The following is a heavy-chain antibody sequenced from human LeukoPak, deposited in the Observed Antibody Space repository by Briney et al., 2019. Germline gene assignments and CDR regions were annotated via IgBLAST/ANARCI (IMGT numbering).Heavy chain of an antibody. V-gene: IGHV3-30*03. CDR3: AEGGLGGGDCYGLCR. CDR2: ISYDGSNK. D-gene: IGHD2-21*02. CDR1: GFTFSSYG. Sequence: PGGSLRLSCAASGFTFSSYGMHWVRQAPGKGLEWVAVISYDGSNKYYADSVKGRFTISRDNSKNTLYLQMNSLRAEDTAAYYCAEGGLGGGDCYGLCRWGQGTLVTVSS. J-gene: IGHJ4*02.